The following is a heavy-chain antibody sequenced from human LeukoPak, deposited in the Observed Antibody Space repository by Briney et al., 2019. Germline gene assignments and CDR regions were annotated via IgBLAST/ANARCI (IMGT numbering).Heavy chain of an antibody. D-gene: IGHD3-22*01. J-gene: IGHJ4*02. Sequence: GGSLRLSCAASGFTFSDYYMSWIRQAPGKGLEWVSYISSSGSTIYYADSVKGRFTISRDNAKNSLYLQMNSLRAEDTAVYYCAKDNRMWYYYDSSGYYGFLDYWGQGTLVTVSS. CDR2: ISSSGSTI. V-gene: IGHV3-11*01. CDR1: GFTFSDYY. CDR3: AKDNRMWYYYDSSGYYGFLDY.